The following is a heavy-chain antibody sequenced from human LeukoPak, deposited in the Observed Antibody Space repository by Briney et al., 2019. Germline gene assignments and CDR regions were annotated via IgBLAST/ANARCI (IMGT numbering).Heavy chain of an antibody. CDR2: NSAYNGNT. Sequence: ASVKVSCKASGYTFTSYGISWVRQAPGQGLEWMGWNSAYNGNTNYAQKLQGRVTMTTDTSTSTAYMELRSLRSDDTAVYYCARWDYYDFWSGYNFRRSTYNWFDPWGQETLVTVSS. CDR3: ARWDYYDFWSGYNFRRSTYNWFDP. J-gene: IGHJ5*02. D-gene: IGHD3-3*01. V-gene: IGHV1-18*01. CDR1: GYTFTSYG.